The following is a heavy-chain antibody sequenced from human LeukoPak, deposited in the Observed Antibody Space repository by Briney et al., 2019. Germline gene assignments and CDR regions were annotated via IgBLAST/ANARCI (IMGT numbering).Heavy chain of an antibody. V-gene: IGHV6-1*01. CDR3: ARGTAYYYDY. Sequence: SQTLSLTCAISGDSVSSNSAAWNWIRQSPSRGLEWLGRTYSRSRWYNDYAVFVRSRITIDPDTSKNQFSLHLNSVTPGDTAVYYCARGTAYYYDYWGQGTLVTVSS. CDR1: GDSVSSNSAA. J-gene: IGHJ4*02. D-gene: IGHD1/OR15-1a*01. CDR2: TYSRSRWYN.